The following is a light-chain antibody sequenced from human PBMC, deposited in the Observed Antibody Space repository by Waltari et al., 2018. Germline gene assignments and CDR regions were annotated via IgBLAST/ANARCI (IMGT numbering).Light chain of an antibody. Sequence: QSALTQPASVSGSPGQSITISCTGTSSDVGSSNRVSWYQQHPGKGPKILIYEGTQRLSGVSVRFAGSKSGNTASLTLSGLQPEDEADYYCCAHAGGGTHYAFGTGTKVTVL. CDR1: SSDVGSSNR. V-gene: IGLV2-23*01. CDR2: EGT. CDR3: CAHAGGGTHYA. J-gene: IGLJ1*01.